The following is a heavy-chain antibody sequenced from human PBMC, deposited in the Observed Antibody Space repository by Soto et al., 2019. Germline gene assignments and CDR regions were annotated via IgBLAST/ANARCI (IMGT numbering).Heavy chain of an antibody. J-gene: IGHJ4*02. Sequence: QVQLVQSGPEVKKPGASVKVSCKASGYTFTDYFIYWVRQAPGQGLEWMGWINPNSGGTHYAEKFQGWVTLTRDTSISTTYMELGRLRCNDTAVYYCAKGGGGYSGYDLAYWGQGTLVTVSS. D-gene: IGHD5-12*01. CDR1: GYTFTDYF. CDR2: INPNSGGT. CDR3: AKGGGGYSGYDLAY. V-gene: IGHV1-2*04.